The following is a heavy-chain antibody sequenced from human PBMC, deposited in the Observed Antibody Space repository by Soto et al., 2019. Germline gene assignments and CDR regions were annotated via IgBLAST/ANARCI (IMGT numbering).Heavy chain of an antibody. V-gene: IGHV4-59*12. D-gene: IGHD4-17*01. CDR2: TYDSGTT. Sequence: HSETLSLTCTVSGGSISSYYWSWIRQPPGKGLEWIGYTYDSGTTYYNPSLKSRVTISVDRSKNQFSLKLSSVTAADTAVYYCARAHYGDYGYGMDVWGQGTTVTVSS. CDR1: GGSISSYY. J-gene: IGHJ6*02. CDR3: ARAHYGDYGYGMDV.